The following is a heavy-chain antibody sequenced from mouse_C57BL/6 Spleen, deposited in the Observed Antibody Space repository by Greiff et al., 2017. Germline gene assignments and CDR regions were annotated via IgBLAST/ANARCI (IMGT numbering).Heavy chain of an antibody. D-gene: IGHD2-4*01. Sequence: QVQLQQPGAELVKPGASVKLSCKASGYTFTSYWMHWVKQRPGQGLEWIGMIHPNSGSTNYNEKFKSKATLTVDKSSSTAYMQLSSLTSEDSAVYYCARYDYDVDWYFDVWGTGTTVTVSS. CDR3: ARYDYDVDWYFDV. CDR1: GYTFTSYW. J-gene: IGHJ1*03. V-gene: IGHV1-64*01. CDR2: IHPNSGST.